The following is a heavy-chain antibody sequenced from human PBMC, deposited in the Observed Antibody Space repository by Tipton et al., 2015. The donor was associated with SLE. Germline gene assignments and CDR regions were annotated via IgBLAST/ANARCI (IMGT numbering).Heavy chain of an antibody. V-gene: IGHV3-66*02. J-gene: IGHJ4*02. CDR1: GLNVSNNY. CDR3: VRVPSRTFDY. Sequence: QLVQSGGDLVQRGGSLRLSCAASGLNVSNNYMSWVRQAPGKGLEWVAVIYSGGSTHHADSVKGRFTISRDSSKNTLYLQMNSLRTEDTAVYYCVRVPSRTFDYWGQGTLVTVSS. CDR2: IYSGGST.